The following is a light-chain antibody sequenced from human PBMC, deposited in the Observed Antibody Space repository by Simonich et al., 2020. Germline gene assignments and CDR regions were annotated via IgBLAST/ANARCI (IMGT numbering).Light chain of an antibody. CDR2: LGS. Sequence: DIVMTQSPLSLPVTPGEPASISCRSSQSLLHSNGYNYLDWYLQKPGQSPQLLVYLGSNRASGVPDRFSCSGSGTDFTLKISSVEAEDVGVYYCMQALQTWTFGQGTKVEIK. CDR1: QSLLHSNGYNY. V-gene: IGKV2-28*01. J-gene: IGKJ1*01. CDR3: MQALQTWT.